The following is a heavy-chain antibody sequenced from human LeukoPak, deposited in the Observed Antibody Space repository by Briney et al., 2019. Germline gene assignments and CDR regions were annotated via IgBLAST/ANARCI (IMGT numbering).Heavy chain of an antibody. V-gene: IGHV1-46*01. J-gene: IGHJ6*03. CDR2: INPSGGST. CDR3: ARDARNNYYYYYMDV. Sequence: GASVKVSCKASGYTFTSYYMHWVRQAPGQGLEWMGIINPSGGSTSYAQKFQGRVTMTRDMSTSTVYMELSSLRSEDTAVYYCARDARNNYYYYYMDVWGKGTTVTVSS. D-gene: IGHD4-11*01. CDR1: GYTFTSYY.